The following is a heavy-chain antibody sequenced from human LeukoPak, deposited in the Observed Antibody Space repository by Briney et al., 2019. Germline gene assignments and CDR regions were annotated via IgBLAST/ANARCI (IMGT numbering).Heavy chain of an antibody. CDR3: ARRQLQTWFDP. CDR1: GGSFSGYY. CDR2: INHSGST. J-gene: IGHJ5*02. D-gene: IGHD2-2*01. Sequence: PSETLSLTCAVYGGSFSGYYWSWIRQPPGKGLEWIGEINHSGSTNYNPSLKSRVTISVDTSKNQFSLKLSSVTAADTAVYYCARRQLQTWFDPWGQGTLVTVSS. V-gene: IGHV4-34*01.